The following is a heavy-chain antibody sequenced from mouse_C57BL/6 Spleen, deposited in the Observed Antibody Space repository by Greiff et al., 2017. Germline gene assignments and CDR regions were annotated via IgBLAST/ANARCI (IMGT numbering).Heavy chain of an antibody. CDR3: AAGTAQVSWFAY. Sequence: EVKLMESGGGLVQPGGSLKLSCAASGFTFSDYYMYWVRQTPEKRLEWVAYISNGGGSTYYPDTVKGRFTISRDNAKNTLYQQMSRLKSEDTAMYYCAAGTAQVSWFAYWGQGTLVTVSA. CDR1: GFTFSDYY. CDR2: ISNGGGST. D-gene: IGHD3-2*02. J-gene: IGHJ3*01. V-gene: IGHV5-12*01.